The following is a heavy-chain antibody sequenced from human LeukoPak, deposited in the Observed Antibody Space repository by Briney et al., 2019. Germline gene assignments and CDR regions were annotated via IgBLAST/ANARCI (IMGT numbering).Heavy chain of an antibody. Sequence: SETLSLTCTVSGGSISSGGYYWSWIRQHPGKGLEWIGYIYYSGSTYYNPSLKSRVTISVDTSKNQFSLKLSSVTAADTAVYYCAGSSGYYFKIDYWGQGTLVTVSP. CDR3: AGSSGYYFKIDY. D-gene: IGHD3-22*01. V-gene: IGHV4-31*03. CDR2: IYYSGST. J-gene: IGHJ4*02. CDR1: GGSISSGGYY.